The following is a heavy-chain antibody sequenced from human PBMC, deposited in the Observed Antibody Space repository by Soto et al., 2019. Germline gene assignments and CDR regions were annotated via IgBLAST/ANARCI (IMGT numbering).Heavy chain of an antibody. Sequence: PSETLSLTCAVSGGSISSSNWWSWVRQPPGKGLEWIGEIYHSGSTNYNPSLKSRVTISVDKSKNQFSLKLSSVTAADTAVYYCARDRPSAWLPAGSGSSWYYYYGMDVWGQGTTVTVSS. J-gene: IGHJ6*02. V-gene: IGHV4-4*02. CDR2: IYHSGST. CDR1: GGSISSSNW. CDR3: ARDRPSAWLPAGSGSSWYYYYGMDV. D-gene: IGHD6-13*01.